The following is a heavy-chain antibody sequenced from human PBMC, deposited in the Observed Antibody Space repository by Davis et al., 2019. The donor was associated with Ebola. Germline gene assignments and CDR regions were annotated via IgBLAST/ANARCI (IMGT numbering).Heavy chain of an antibody. V-gene: IGHV4-31*03. CDR3: ARHRYGGADY. J-gene: IGHJ4*02. D-gene: IGHD4-23*01. CDR2: IYYSGST. Sequence: SETLSLTCTVSGGPISSGGYYWSWIRQHPGKGLEWIGYIYYSGSTYYNPSLKSRVTISVDTSKNQFSLKLSSVTAADTAVYYCARHRYGGADYWGQGTLVTVSS. CDR1: GGPISSGGYY.